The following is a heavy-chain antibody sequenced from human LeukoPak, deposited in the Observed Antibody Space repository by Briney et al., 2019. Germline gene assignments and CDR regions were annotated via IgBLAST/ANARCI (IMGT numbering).Heavy chain of an antibody. CDR3: ARDIVSAYSSGWYFFSSAY. Sequence: GGSLRLSCAASGFTFDDYGMSWVRQAPGKGLEWVSSINWNGGSAGYADSVKGRFTISRDNAKNSLYLQMNSLRAEDTALYSCARDIVSAYSSGWYFFSSAYWGQGTLVTVSS. D-gene: IGHD6-19*01. J-gene: IGHJ4*02. CDR2: INWNGGSA. CDR1: GFTFDDYG. V-gene: IGHV3-20*04.